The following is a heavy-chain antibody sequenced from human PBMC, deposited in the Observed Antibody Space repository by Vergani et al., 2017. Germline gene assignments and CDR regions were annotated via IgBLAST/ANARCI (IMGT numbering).Heavy chain of an antibody. CDR1: GFTFSSYW. CDR2: INSDGSST. V-gene: IGHV3-74*02. CDR3: ATYYDSSGYYYYYYYMDV. Sequence: VQLVESGGGVVQPGRSLRLSCAASGFTFSSYWMHWVRQAPGKGLVWVSRINSDGSSTSYADSVKGRFTISRDNAKNTLYLQMNSLRAEDTAVYYCATYYDSSGYYYYYYYMDVWGKGTTVTVSS. J-gene: IGHJ6*03. D-gene: IGHD3-22*01.